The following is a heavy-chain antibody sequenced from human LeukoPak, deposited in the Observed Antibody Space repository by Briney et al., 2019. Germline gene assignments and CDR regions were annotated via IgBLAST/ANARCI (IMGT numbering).Heavy chain of an antibody. V-gene: IGHV1-69*05. J-gene: IGHJ4*02. CDR2: TIPIFGTA. D-gene: IGHD6-13*01. CDR1: GGTFSSYA. CDR3: ASQSSWGTFFDY. Sequence: SVKVSCKASGGTFSSYAISWVRQAPGQGLEWMGGTIPIFGTANYAQKFQGRVTITTDESTSTAYMELSSLRSEDTAVYYCASQSSWGTFFDYWGQGTPVTVSS.